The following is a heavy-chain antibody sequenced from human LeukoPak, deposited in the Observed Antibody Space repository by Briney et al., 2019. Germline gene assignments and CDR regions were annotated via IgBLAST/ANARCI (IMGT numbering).Heavy chain of an antibody. D-gene: IGHD5-12*01. V-gene: IGHV3-21*01. Sequence: QSGGSLRLSCAASGFTFSNAWMNWVRQAPGKGLEWVSSISSSSSYIYYADSVKGRFTISRDNAKNSLYLQMNSLRAEDTAVYYCARVGGYSGPPHGGQGTLVTVSS. J-gene: IGHJ4*02. CDR2: ISSSSSYI. CDR1: GFTFSNAW. CDR3: ARVGGYSGPPH.